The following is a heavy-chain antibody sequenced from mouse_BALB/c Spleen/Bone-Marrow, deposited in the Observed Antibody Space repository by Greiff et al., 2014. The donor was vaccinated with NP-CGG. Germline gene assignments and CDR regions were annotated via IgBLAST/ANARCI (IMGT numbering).Heavy chain of an antibody. CDR2: IWGGGST. CDR3: ARVVATDWYFDV. J-gene: IGHJ1*01. CDR1: GFSLSRYS. D-gene: IGHD1-1*01. Sequence: VKLVESGPGLVAPSQSLSITCTVSGFSLSRYSVHWVRQPPGEGLEWLGMIWGGGSTDYNSALKSRLSISKDNSKSQVFLKMNSLQTDDTAMYYCARVVATDWYFDVWGAGTTVTVSS. V-gene: IGHV2-6-4*01.